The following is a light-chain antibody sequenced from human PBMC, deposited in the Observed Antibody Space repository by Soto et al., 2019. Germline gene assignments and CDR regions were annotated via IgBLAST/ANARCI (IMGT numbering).Light chain of an antibody. CDR1: QNVDTF. V-gene: IGKV3-11*01. CDR2: DAS. Sequence: DILLTQSPVTMSVSPGERASLSCRASQNVDTFLAWYQQKPGQAPRLLIYDASRRAAGISARFSGSGSGTDFTLTISSLEPEDSAVYYCQQRNKWPLTFGAGTKVDIK. CDR3: QQRNKWPLT. J-gene: IGKJ4*01.